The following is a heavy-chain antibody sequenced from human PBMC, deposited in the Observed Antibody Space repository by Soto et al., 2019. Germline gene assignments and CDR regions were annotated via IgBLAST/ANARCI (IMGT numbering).Heavy chain of an antibody. J-gene: IGHJ4*02. CDR1: GFTCSYAW. Sequence: EVQLLESGGALIKPGGSLRLSCAASGFTCSYAWLNWVRQAPGKGLEWVGRVKGKSNGGTVDYTAHERGRFAISRDDSQNTEYLQMNCLRSDDTAVDYCVAYLPDWGPYAFDYWGQGTMVTVSS. V-gene: IGHV3-15*07. CDR2: VKGKSNGGTV. CDR3: VAYLPDWGPYAFDY. D-gene: IGHD3-16*01.